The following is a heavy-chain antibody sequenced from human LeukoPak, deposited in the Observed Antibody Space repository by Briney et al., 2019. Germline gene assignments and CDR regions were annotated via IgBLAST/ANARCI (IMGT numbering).Heavy chain of an antibody. CDR1: GFTFSSYA. D-gene: IGHD6-13*01. CDR3: AREGSSWYSYYYYYGMDV. CDR2: ISYDGSNE. Sequence: GRSLRLSCAASGFTFSSYAMHWVRQAPGKGLEWVAVISYDGSNEYYADSVKGRFTISRDNSKNTLYLQMNSLRAEDTAVYYCAREGSSWYSYYYYYGMDVWGQGTTVTVSS. V-gene: IGHV3-30*04. J-gene: IGHJ6*02.